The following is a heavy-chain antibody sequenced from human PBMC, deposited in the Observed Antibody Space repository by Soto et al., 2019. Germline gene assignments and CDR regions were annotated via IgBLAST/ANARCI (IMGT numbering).Heavy chain of an antibody. J-gene: IGHJ6*02. Sequence: GEALKISCKGSEYSFTNYWIALLRQMPGKGLEWMGIIYPGDSDIRYSPSFQVQVTISADKSISIDNLQWSSITASATALSYSARPGSRTSSTYSNYGMEVWRHGTTVAASS. CDR1: EYSFTNYW. D-gene: IGHD1-1*01. CDR3: ARPGSRTSSTYSNYGMEV. CDR2: IYPGDSDI. V-gene: IGHV5-51*01.